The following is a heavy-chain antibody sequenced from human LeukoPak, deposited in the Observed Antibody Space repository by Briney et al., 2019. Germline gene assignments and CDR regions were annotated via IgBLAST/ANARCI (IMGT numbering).Heavy chain of an antibody. Sequence: GGSLRLSCAASGFTFSTYAMTWVRQAPGKGLEWVSSIRESGDRTFYADSVKGRFTISRDNAKNSLYLQMNSLRAEDTALYYCARRDYYYDSSGYYKSQYYFDYWGQGTLVTVSS. D-gene: IGHD3-22*01. V-gene: IGHV3-23*01. CDR1: GFTFSTYA. J-gene: IGHJ4*02. CDR2: IRESGDRT. CDR3: ARRDYYYDSSGYYKSQYYFDY.